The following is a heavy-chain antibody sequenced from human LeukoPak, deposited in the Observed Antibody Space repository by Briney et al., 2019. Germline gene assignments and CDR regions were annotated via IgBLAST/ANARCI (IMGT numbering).Heavy chain of an antibody. CDR1: GFTFSSHA. D-gene: IGHD6-13*01. V-gene: IGHV3-64D*06. Sequence: PGGSLRLSCAASGFTFSSHAMHWVRQAPGKGLEYVSAISYNGGDTYYTDSVKGRFTISRDNAKNTLYLQMSSLRAEDTAVYYCILAAAGTEFDSWGQGTLVTVSS. CDR2: ISYNGGDT. J-gene: IGHJ4*02. CDR3: ILAAAGTEFDS.